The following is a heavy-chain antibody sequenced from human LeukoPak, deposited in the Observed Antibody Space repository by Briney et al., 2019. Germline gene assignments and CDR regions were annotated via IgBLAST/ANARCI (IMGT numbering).Heavy chain of an antibody. V-gene: IGHV4-59*01. D-gene: IGHD6-19*01. CDR3: ARGSSGWYSLVDSWFDP. Sequence: PSETLSLTCTVSGGSISSYYWSWIRQPPGKGLEWIGYIYYSGSTNYNPSLKSRVTISVDTSKNQFSLKLSSVTAADTAVYYCARGSSGWYSLVDSWFDPWGQGTLVTVSS. J-gene: IGHJ5*02. CDR2: IYYSGST. CDR1: GGSISSYY.